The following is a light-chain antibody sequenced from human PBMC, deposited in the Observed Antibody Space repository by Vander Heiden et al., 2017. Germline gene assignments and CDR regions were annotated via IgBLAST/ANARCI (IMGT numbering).Light chain of an antibody. CDR1: QSISSY. Sequence: DIQMTQSPSSLSASVGDRVTITCRASQSISSYLNWYQQKPGKAPKLLIYAASSFQSGVPSRFSGSGSGTDFTLTISSLQPEDFATYYCQQCYSTPPTFGQGTKLEIK. V-gene: IGKV1-39*01. J-gene: IGKJ2*01. CDR2: AAS. CDR3: QQCYSTPPT.